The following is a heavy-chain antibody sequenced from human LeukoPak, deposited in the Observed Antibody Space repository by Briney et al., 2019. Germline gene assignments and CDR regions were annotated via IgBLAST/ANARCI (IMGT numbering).Heavy chain of an antibody. CDR2: IWYDGSNK. Sequence: GGSLRLSCAASGFTFNTYAMTWVRQAPGKGLEWVAVIWYDGSNKYYADSVKGRFTISRDNSKNTLYLQMNSLRAEDTAVYYCASPPSYGDYAFDIWGQGTMVTVSS. D-gene: IGHD4-17*01. V-gene: IGHV3-33*08. CDR1: GFTFNTYA. J-gene: IGHJ3*02. CDR3: ASPPSYGDYAFDI.